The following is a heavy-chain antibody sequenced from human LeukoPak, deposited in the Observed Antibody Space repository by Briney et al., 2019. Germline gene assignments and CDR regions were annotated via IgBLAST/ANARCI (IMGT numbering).Heavy chain of an antibody. D-gene: IGHD3-10*01. CDR2: IDPNSGGT. CDR1: GYTFTGYY. V-gene: IGHV1-2*02. J-gene: IGHJ5*02. CDR3: ARGGRPNLITMVRGVISPWINWFDP. Sequence: ASVKVSCKASGYTFTGYYMHWVRQAPGQGLEWMGWIDPNSGGTNYAQKFQGRVTMTRDTSISTAYMELSRLRSDDTAVYYCARGGRPNLITMVRGVISPWINWFDPWGQGTLVTVSS.